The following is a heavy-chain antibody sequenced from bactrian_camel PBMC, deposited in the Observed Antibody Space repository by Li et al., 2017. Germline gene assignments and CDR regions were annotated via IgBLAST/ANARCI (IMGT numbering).Heavy chain of an antibody. D-gene: IGHD2*01. J-gene: IGHJ4*01. Sequence: HVQLVESGGGSVQAGGSLKLSCLLPEHTYMAWFRQAPGKEREGVAAVYNRIVLKTYYADSVKDRFNISLDKDKNTLYLQMNSLKPEDTAMYYCAGDFACLLKYCSGAYCVPLTLKTQGTQVTVS. CDR2: VYNRIVLKT. V-gene: IGHV3-3*01. CDR1: EHTY.